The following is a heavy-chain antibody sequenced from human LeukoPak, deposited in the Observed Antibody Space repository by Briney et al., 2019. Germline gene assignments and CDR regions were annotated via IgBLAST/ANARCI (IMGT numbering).Heavy chain of an antibody. CDR3: AVTDQVVRGVFSDY. V-gene: IGHV1-24*01. CDR1: GYTLTELS. CDR2: SDPEDGET. Sequence: ASVKVSCKVSGYTLTELSMHWVRQAPGKGLEWMGGSDPEDGETIYAQKFQGRVTMTEDTSTDTAYMELSSLRSEDTAVYYCAVTDQVVRGVFSDYWGQGTLVTVSS. D-gene: IGHD3-10*01. J-gene: IGHJ4*02.